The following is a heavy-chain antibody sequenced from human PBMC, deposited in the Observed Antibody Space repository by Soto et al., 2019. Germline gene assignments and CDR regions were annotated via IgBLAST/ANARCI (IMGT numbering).Heavy chain of an antibody. D-gene: IGHD3-10*01. CDR2: INWDASEK. CDR3: ASDSGYGSGTSANHYLHX. CDR1: GFTFGSYW. Sequence: PGGSLRLSCAASGFTFGSYWMSWVRQAPGKGLEWLGTINWDASEKKYVDSVKGRFTISIDNYNNSLYLQMDSLIAEDTAVYYCASDSGYGSGTSANHYLHXWGHGTRVTVSX. V-gene: IGHV3-7*01. J-gene: IGHJ4*01.